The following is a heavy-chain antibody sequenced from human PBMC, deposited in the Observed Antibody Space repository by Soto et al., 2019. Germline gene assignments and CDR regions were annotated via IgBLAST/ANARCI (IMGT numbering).Heavy chain of an antibody. Sequence: QVQLRQWGAGLLKPSETLSLMCGVYDGSLSGYYWSWIRQSPGKGLEWVGEIKYSGSTDYSPSLRSRATRSVNRYKNQFTLKLRYVIAAGTAVYYCARGDCSSAICYRRRVNCFDTWGQGTLVTVSS. CDR3: ARGDCSSAICYRRRVNCFDT. CDR1: DGSLSGYY. J-gene: IGHJ5*02. V-gene: IGHV4-34*01. CDR2: IKYSGST. D-gene: IGHD2-2*01.